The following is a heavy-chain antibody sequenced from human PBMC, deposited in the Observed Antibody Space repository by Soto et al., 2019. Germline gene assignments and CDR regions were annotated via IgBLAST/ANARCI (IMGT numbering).Heavy chain of an antibody. Sequence: PSLTCAVYGGSFSGFYWTWIRQPPGKGLEWIGEINHSGRTNDNPSLKSRVTVSVDTSKNQFSLNLTSVTAADTGVYYCARARYYGSGRHGMDVWGQGTTVTVSS. CDR1: GGSFSGFY. V-gene: IGHV4-34*01. CDR3: ARARYYGSGRHGMDV. J-gene: IGHJ6*02. CDR2: INHSGRT. D-gene: IGHD3-10*01.